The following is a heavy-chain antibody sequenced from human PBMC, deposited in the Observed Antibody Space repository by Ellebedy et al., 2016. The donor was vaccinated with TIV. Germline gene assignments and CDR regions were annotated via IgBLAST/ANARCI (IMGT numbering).Heavy chain of an antibody. V-gene: IGHV3-30*03. CDR1: GFTFSSYG. J-gene: IGHJ6*02. Sequence: GGSLRLSXAASGFTFSSYGMHWVRQAPGKGLEWVAVISYDGSNKYYADSVKGRFTISRDNSKNTLYLQMNSLRAEDTAVYYCARPYYGSGSYPPYGMDVWGQGTTVTVSS. CDR3: ARPYYGSGSYPPYGMDV. CDR2: ISYDGSNK. D-gene: IGHD3-10*01.